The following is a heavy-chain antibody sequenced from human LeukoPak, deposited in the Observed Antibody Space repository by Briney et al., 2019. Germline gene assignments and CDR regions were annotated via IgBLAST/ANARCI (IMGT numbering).Heavy chain of an antibody. Sequence: PSETLSLTCTVSSGSISSYYWSWIRQPAGKGLQWIGRIYTSGSTNYNPSLKSRVTMSVDTSKNQFSLKLSSVTAADTAVYYCASGVTVTKTNAFDIWGQGTMVTVSS. CDR1: SGSISSYY. V-gene: IGHV4-4*07. D-gene: IGHD4-17*01. CDR3: ASGVTVTKTNAFDI. CDR2: IYTSGST. J-gene: IGHJ3*02.